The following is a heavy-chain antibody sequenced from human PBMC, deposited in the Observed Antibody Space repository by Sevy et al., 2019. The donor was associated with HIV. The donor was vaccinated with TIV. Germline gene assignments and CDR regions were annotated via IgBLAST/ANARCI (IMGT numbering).Heavy chain of an antibody. V-gene: IGHV3-53*01. CDR3: ASEYCSRGSCFFEY. J-gene: IGHJ4*02. CDR2: IYAGGTA. Sequence: GGSLRLSCVVSGFDIRSNYMSWVRQAPGKGLEWVSHIYAGGTAYYADSVKGGFTFYRDDSKNTVSLQMRSLRGEESAVYYCASEYCSRGSCFFEYWAQGIQVTVSS. D-gene: IGHD2-15*01. CDR1: GFDIRSNY.